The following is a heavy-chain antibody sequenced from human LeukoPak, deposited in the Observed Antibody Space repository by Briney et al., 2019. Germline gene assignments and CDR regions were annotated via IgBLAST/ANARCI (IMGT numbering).Heavy chain of an antibody. J-gene: IGHJ4*02. CDR2: INWNGGST. V-gene: IGHV3-20*04. Sequence: GGSLRLSXAASGFTFDDYGMSWVRQAPGKGLEWVSGINWNGGSTGYADSVKGRFTISRDNAKNSLYLQMNSLRVEDTALYYCTRGFDGGSYYFDYWGQGTLVTVSS. D-gene: IGHD1-26*01. CDR3: TRGFDGGSYYFDY. CDR1: GFTFDDYG.